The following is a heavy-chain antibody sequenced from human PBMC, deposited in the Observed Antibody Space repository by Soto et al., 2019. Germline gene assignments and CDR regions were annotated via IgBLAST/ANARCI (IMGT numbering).Heavy chain of an antibody. D-gene: IGHD2-15*01. J-gene: IGHJ3*01. CDR3: AREYGIGGAAFDF. CDR2: ISYDGSNR. Sequence: VQLVESGGGVVQPGRSRRLSCEASGFIFRTYAMHWVRQAPGKGLEWVAVISYDGSNRYYADSVKGRFTISRDNSKNTLYLQMNSLRAEDTAVYYCAREYGIGGAAFDFWGQGTMVTVSS. CDR1: GFIFRTYA. V-gene: IGHV3-30-3*01.